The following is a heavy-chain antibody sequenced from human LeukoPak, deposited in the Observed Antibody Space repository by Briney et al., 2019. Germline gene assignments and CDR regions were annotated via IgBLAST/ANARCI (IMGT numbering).Heavy chain of an antibody. J-gene: IGHJ4*02. CDR2: ISGSSSYI. CDR1: GFTFSSYS. CDR3: ARSAPIWDLESL. V-gene: IGHV3-21*01. D-gene: IGHD3/OR15-3a*01. Sequence: GGSLRLSCAASGFTFSSYSMNWVRQAPGKGLEWVSSISGSSSYIYYADSVKGRFTISRDNAKNSLYLQMNSLRAEDTAVYYCARSAPIWDLESLWGQGTLVTVSS.